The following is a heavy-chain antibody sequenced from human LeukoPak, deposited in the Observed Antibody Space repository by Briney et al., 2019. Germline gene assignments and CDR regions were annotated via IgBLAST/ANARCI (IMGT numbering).Heavy chain of an antibody. V-gene: IGHV3-7*03. D-gene: IGHD6-6*01. Sequence: GGPLRLSCAASGFTFSNYWMNWVRQAPGKGLEWVANIKYDGSETYYMDSVTGRFTISRDNAKNSLYLQMNSLRAEDTAVYYCASEEYSRSSYWGQGTLVTVSS. J-gene: IGHJ4*02. CDR2: IKYDGSET. CDR1: GFTFSNYW. CDR3: ASEEYSRSSY.